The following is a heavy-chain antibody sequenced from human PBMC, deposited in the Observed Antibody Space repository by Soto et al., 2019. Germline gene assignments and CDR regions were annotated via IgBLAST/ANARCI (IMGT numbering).Heavy chain of an antibody. CDR2: IWYDGSNK. V-gene: IGHV3-33*01. D-gene: IGHD3-16*01. CDR3: ARDPAGGGREHPYYFDY. Sequence: SLRLSCAASGFTFSSYGMHWVRQAPGKGLEWVAVIWYDGSNKYYADSVKGRFTISRDNSKNTLYLQMNSLRAEDTAVYYCARDPAGGGREHPYYFDYWGQGTLVTVSS. J-gene: IGHJ4*02. CDR1: GFTFSSYG.